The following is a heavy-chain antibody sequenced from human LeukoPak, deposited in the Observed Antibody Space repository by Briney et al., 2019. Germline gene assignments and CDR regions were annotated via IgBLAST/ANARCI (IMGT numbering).Heavy chain of an antibody. V-gene: IGHV3-21*01. J-gene: IGHJ3*02. CDR2: IISSSSYI. D-gene: IGHD2-15*01. Sequence: PGGSLRLSCAASGFTFSSYSMNWVRQAPGKGLEWVSSIISSSSYIYYADSVKGRFTISRDNAKNSLYLQMNSLRVEDTAVYYCAREYCSGGSCYSDAFDIWGKGQWSPSLQ. CDR3: AREYCSGGSCYSDAFDI. CDR1: GFTFSSYS.